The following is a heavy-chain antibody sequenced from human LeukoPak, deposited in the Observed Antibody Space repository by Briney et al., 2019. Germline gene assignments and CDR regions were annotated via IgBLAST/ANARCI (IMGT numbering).Heavy chain of an antibody. V-gene: IGHV4-31*03. CDR1: GGSISSGGYY. Sequence: SQTLSLTCTVSGGSISSGGYYWRWIRQHPGKGLEWIGYIYYSGSTYYNPSLKSRVTISVDTSKNQFSLKLSSVTAADTAVYYCARALVVPAATRGRAFDIWGQGTMVTVSS. CDR2: IYYSGST. CDR3: ARALVVPAATRGRAFDI. D-gene: IGHD2-2*01. J-gene: IGHJ3*02.